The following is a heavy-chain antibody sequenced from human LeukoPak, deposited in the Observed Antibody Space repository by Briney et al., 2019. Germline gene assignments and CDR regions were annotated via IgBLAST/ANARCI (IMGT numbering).Heavy chain of an antibody. V-gene: IGHV3-73*01. D-gene: IGHD3-22*01. J-gene: IGHJ5*02. Sequence: PGGSLRLSCAASGFTFSGSAMDWVRQASGKGLEWVGRIRSKANSYATAYAASVKGRFTISRDDSKNTEYLQMNSLKTEDTAVYYCTRSDGGSGYSHPPPPWFDPWGQGTLVTVSS. CDR3: TRSDGGSGYSHPPPPWFDP. CDR2: IRSKANSYAT. CDR1: GFTFSGSA.